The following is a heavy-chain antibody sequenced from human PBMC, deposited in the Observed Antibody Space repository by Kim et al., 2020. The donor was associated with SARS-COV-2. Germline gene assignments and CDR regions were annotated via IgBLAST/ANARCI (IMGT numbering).Heavy chain of an antibody. V-gene: IGHV3-23*01. CDR3: MKGGWGWIWDH. J-gene: IGHJ4*02. CDR1: GFTFTVHA. D-gene: IGHD2-21*01. CDR2: IDGSDGTT. Sequence: GGSLRLSCTTSGFTFTVHAMSWVRQAPGKGLEWVSSIDGSDGTTYYVDSVRGRFTISRDDSKNTLYLQMSALRGDDTAVYYCMKGGWGWIWDHWGQGTL.